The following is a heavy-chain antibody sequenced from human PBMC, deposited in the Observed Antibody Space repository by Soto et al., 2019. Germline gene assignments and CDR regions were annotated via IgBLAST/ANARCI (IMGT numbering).Heavy chain of an antibody. CDR3: ERDGEQWLVTQNFDY. D-gene: IGHD6-19*01. CDR2: IWYDGSNK. V-gene: IGHV3-33*01. Sequence: QVQLVESGGGVVQPGRSLRLSCAASGFTFSSYGMHWVRQAPGKGLEWVAVIWYDGSNKYYADSVKGRFTISRDNSKNTLYLQMNSLRAEDTAVYYCERDGEQWLVTQNFDYWGQGTLVTVSS. CDR1: GFTFSSYG. J-gene: IGHJ4*02.